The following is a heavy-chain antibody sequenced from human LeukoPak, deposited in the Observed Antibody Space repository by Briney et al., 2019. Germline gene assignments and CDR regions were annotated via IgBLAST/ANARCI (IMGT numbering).Heavy chain of an antibody. Sequence: PSETLSLTCTVSGGSISSGSYYWSWIRQPAGKGLEWIGRIYTSGSTNYNPSLKSRVTISVDTSKNQFSLKLSSVTAADTAVYYCARSQQQLVGGIAEYFRHWRQGTLVTVSS. CDR3: ARSQQQLVGGIAEYFRH. V-gene: IGHV4-61*02. J-gene: IGHJ1*01. CDR2: IYTSGST. CDR1: GGSISSGSYY. D-gene: IGHD6-13*01.